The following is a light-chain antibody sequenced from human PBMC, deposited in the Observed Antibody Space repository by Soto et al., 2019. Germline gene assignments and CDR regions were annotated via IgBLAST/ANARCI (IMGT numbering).Light chain of an antibody. CDR3: QQYNNWPAIT. J-gene: IGKJ5*01. Sequence: GLSHSAVTLSLSQGERTTLXFMASQSVSSYLAWYQQKPGQAPRLLIYDASNRATGIPARFSGSGSGTDFTLTISSLEPEDFAVYYCQQYNNWPAITFGQGTRLEIK. V-gene: IGKV3-11*01. CDR1: QSVSSY. CDR2: DAS.